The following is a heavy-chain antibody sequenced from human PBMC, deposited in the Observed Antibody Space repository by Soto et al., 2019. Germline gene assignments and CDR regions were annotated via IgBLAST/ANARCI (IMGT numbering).Heavy chain of an antibody. CDR1: GGTFSSHG. J-gene: IGHJ4*02. CDR2: IIPTFGTP. D-gene: IGHD1-26*01. Sequence: QVQLVQSGTVVQRRGSSVKVSCQASGGTFSSHGMAWVRQAPGQGLEWMGGIIPTFGTPTYAPKFQGRVTSNADKSTNTAYIALRSLRSEDTGVYYCASERSAQYFDFWGQGPVITVSS. V-gene: IGHV1-69*06. CDR3: ASERSAQYFDF.